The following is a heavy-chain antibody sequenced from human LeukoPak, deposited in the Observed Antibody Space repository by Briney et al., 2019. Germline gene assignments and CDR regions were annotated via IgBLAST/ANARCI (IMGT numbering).Heavy chain of an antibody. CDR2: IIPIFGTA. V-gene: IGHV1-69*13. CDR1: GGTFSSYA. Sequence: SVKVSCKASGGTFSSYATSWVRQAPGQGLEWMGGIIPIFGTANYAQKFQGRVTITADESTSTAYMELSSLRSEDTAVYYCARRRDTIFGVVEFAFDIWGQGTMVTVSS. D-gene: IGHD3-3*01. CDR3: ARRRDTIFGVVEFAFDI. J-gene: IGHJ3*02.